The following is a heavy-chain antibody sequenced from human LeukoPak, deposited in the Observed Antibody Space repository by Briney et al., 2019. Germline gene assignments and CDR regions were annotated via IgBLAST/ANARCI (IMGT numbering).Heavy chain of an antibody. Sequence: GGSLRLSCTGSGFTFSSHWMSWVRQAPGRGLEWVANIKEDGSETYYLDSVKGRFTISRDNAKNTLYLQMNSLRAEDTAVYYCARGGRNWNYGRSFDCWGQGTLVTVSP. CDR2: IKEDGSET. D-gene: IGHD1-7*01. CDR1: GFTFSSHW. CDR3: ARGGRNWNYGRSFDC. V-gene: IGHV3-7*01. J-gene: IGHJ4*02.